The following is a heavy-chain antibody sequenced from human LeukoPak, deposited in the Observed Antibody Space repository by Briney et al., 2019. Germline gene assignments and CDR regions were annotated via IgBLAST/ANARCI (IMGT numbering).Heavy chain of an antibody. J-gene: IGHJ3*02. CDR3: ARIPGRSMVRGAMRAFDI. V-gene: IGHV4-39*07. CDR1: GGSISSSSYY. Sequence: SETLSLTCTVSGGSISSSSYYWGWIRQPPGKGLEWIGSIYYSGSTYYNPSLKSRVTISVDTSKNQFSLKLSSVTAADTAVYYCARIPGRSMVRGAMRAFDIWGQGTMVIVS. D-gene: IGHD3-10*01. CDR2: IYYSGST.